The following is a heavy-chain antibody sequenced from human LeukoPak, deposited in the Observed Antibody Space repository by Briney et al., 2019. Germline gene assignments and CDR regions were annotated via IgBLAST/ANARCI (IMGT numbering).Heavy chain of an antibody. D-gene: IGHD5-18*01. Sequence: RSGGSLRLSCAASGFTFDDYGMSWVRQAPGKGLEWVSGINWNGGSTGYADSVKGRFTISRDNAKNSLYLQMNSLRAEDTAVYYCARARGQDTAMVAGAFDIWGQGTMVTVSS. CDR2: INWNGGST. J-gene: IGHJ3*02. V-gene: IGHV3-20*04. CDR3: ARARGQDTAMVAGAFDI. CDR1: GFTFDDYG.